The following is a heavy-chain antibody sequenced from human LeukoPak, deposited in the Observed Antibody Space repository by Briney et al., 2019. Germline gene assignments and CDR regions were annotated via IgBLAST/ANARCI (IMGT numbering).Heavy chain of an antibody. J-gene: IGHJ3*02. CDR3: AKGIQPSDKNGFDM. V-gene: IGHV3-33*06. D-gene: IGHD5-18*01. CDR1: GFTFSDYA. CDR2: IWYDGSNE. Sequence: GGSLRLSCAASGFTFSDYAMHWVRQAPGKGLEWVAHIWYDGSNEKYADSVKGRFIISRDNSKNALYFQMNSLRAEDTAVYYCAKGIQPSDKNGFDMWGQGAMVTVSS.